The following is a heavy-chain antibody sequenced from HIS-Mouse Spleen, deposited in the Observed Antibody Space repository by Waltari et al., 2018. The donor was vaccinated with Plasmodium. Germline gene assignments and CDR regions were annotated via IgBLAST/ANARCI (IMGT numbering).Heavy chain of an antibody. D-gene: IGHD3-10*01. CDR3: VRGRVLGTSSGYFDL. CDR2: INHSGST. CDR1: GGSFSGYY. Sequence: QVQLQQWGAGLLKPSETLSLTCAVYGGSFSGYYWSWIRQPPGKGLEWIGEINHSGSTNYNPSLKSRVTISVDTSKNQFSLKLSSVTAADTAVYYCVRGRVLGTSSGYFDLWGRGTLVTVSS. J-gene: IGHJ2*01. V-gene: IGHV4-34*01.